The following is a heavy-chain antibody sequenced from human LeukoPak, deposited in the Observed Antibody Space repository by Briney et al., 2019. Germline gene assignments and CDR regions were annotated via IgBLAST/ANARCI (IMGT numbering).Heavy chain of an antibody. Sequence: GASVKVSCKASGYTFTSYYTHWVRQAPGQGLEWMGIINPSGGSTSYPQKFQGRVTMTRETSTSTVYMELSSLRSEDTAVYYCAIPGPYDSSGYYYLDYWGQGTLVTVSS. D-gene: IGHD3-22*01. CDR2: INPSGGST. CDR3: AIPGPYDSSGYYYLDY. V-gene: IGHV1-46*01. CDR1: GYTFTSYY. J-gene: IGHJ4*02.